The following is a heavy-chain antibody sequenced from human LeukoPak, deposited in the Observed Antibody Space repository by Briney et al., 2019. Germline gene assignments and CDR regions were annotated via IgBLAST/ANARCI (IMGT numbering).Heavy chain of an antibody. D-gene: IGHD3-22*01. J-gene: IGHJ4*02. CDR3: HYYDFPPMAYFDY. V-gene: IGHV1-69*04. CDR2: IIPILGIA. CDR1: GGTFSSYA. Sequence: ASVKVSRKASGGTFSSYAISWVRQAPGQGLEWMGRIIPILGIANYAQKFQGRVTITADKSTSTAYMELSSLRSEDTAVYYCHYYDFPPMAYFDYWGQGTLVTVSS.